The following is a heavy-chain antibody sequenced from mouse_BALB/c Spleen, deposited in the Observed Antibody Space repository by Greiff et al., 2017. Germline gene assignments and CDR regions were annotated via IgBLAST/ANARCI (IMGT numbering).Heavy chain of an antibody. CDR2: ISSGGSYT. D-gene: IGHD2-1*01. CDR1: GFTFSSYA. V-gene: IGHV5-9-4*01. CDR3: ARGEGVYGNYKFAY. J-gene: IGHJ3*01. Sequence: EVKLVESGGGLVKPGGSLKLSCAASGFTFSSYAMSWVRQSPEKRLEWVAEISSGGSYTYYPDTVTGRFTISRDNAKNTLYLEMSSLRSEDTAMYYCARGEGVYGNYKFAYWGQGTLVTVSA.